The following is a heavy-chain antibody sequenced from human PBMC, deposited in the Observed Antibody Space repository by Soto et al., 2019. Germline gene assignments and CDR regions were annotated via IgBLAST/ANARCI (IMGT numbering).Heavy chain of an antibody. CDR2: INHSGST. Sequence: LSLTCAVYGGSFSGYYWSWIRQPPGKGLEWIGEINHSGSTNYNPSLKSRVTISVDTSKNQFSLKLSSVTAADTAVYYCARGLRPRIAASGYWGQGTLVTVSS. V-gene: IGHV4-34*01. J-gene: IGHJ4*02. CDR3: ARGLRPRIAASGY. CDR1: GGSFSGYY. D-gene: IGHD6-25*01.